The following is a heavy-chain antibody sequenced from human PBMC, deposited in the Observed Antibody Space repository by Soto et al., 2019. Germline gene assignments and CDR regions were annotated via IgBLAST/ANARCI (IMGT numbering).Heavy chain of an antibody. D-gene: IGHD3-9*01. V-gene: IGHV1-24*01. CDR3: ATRVRRGLRYFDWLGWFDP. Sequence: ASVKVSCKVSGYTLTELSMHWVRQAPGKGLEWMGGFDPEDGETIYAQKFQGRVTMTEDTSTDTAYMELSSLRSEDTAVYYCATRVRRGLRYFDWLGWFDPWGQGTLVTVSS. CDR1: GYTLTELS. J-gene: IGHJ5*02. CDR2: FDPEDGET.